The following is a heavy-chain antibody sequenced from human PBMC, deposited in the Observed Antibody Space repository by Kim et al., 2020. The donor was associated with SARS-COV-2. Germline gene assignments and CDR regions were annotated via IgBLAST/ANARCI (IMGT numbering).Heavy chain of an antibody. CDR2: ISYDGSNK. CDR3: AKVVSSSWYLEGYIDY. Sequence: GGSLRLSCAASGFTFSSYGMHWVRQAPGKGLEWVAVISYDGSNKYYADSVKGRFTISRDNSKNTLYLQMNSLRAEDTAVYYCAKVVSSSWYLEGYIDYWGQGTLVTVSS. V-gene: IGHV3-30*18. D-gene: IGHD6-13*01. CDR1: GFTFSSYG. J-gene: IGHJ4*02.